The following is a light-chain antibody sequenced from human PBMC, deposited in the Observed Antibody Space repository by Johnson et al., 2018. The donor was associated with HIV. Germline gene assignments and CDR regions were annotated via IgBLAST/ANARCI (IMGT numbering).Light chain of an antibody. Sequence: QSVLTQPPSVSAAPGQKVTISCSGSSSNIGNNYVSWYQQLPGTAPKLLIYDNNKRPSGIPDRFSGSKSGTSATMGITGLQTGDEADYYCGTRGNSLRAGRVFGTGTKVTVL. CDR2: DNN. CDR1: SSNIGNNY. J-gene: IGLJ1*01. V-gene: IGLV1-51*01. CDR3: GTRGNSLRAGRV.